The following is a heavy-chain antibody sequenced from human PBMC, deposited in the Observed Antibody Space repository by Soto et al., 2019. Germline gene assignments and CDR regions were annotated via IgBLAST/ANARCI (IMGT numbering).Heavy chain of an antibody. Sequence: QVQVVQSRTEVKKPGASVKVSCKTSGYTFTDYDINWVRQTTGQGLEWMGWMSPDSGNAGYAQQFQGRVTRTSNTSTSTAYMELRSLRSEDTAMYYCEVTTGYWGQGTMVTVSS. CDR1: GYTFTDYD. J-gene: IGHJ4*02. V-gene: IGHV1-8*01. D-gene: IGHD2-21*02. CDR3: EVTTGY. CDR2: MSPDSGNA.